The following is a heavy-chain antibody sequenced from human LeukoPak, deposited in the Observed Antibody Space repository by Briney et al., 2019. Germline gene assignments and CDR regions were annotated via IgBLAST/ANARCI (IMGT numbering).Heavy chain of an antibody. D-gene: IGHD1-14*01. J-gene: IGHJ4*02. Sequence: GGSLRLSCAASGFTVSSNYVSWVRQAPGKGLEWVSIIYSGGTTYYADSVKGRFTISRDDSKNTLYLQLNSLRAEDTAIYYCARSQGPYNYWGQGTLVTVSS. CDR2: IYSGGTT. CDR3: ARSQGPYNY. V-gene: IGHV3-53*01. CDR1: GFTVSSNY.